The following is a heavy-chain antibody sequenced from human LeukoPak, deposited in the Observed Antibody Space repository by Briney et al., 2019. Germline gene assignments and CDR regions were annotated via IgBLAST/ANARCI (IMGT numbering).Heavy chain of an antibody. D-gene: IGHD6-13*01. CDR1: GFTFSSYA. Sequence: PGGSLRLSCAASGFTFSSYAMSWVRQAPGKGLEWVSAISCGGGSTYYAGSVKGRFTISRDNSKNTLYLQMNSLRAEDTAVYYCAKLDRIAPAGTFDYWGQGTQVTVSS. CDR3: AKLDRIAPAGTFDY. J-gene: IGHJ4*02. CDR2: ISCGGGST. V-gene: IGHV3-23*01.